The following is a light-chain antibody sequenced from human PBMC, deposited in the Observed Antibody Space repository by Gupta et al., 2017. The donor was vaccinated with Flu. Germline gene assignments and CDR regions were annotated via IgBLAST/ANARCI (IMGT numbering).Light chain of an antibody. J-gene: IGLJ3*02. Sequence: TSSDVGGYNYVSWYQQHPGKAPNLMVYEVTHRPAGVSNRFSGSKSGNTASLTISVHHTKDEADYFCASYTSSSTWVFGGGTKLTVL. CDR1: SSDVGGYNY. V-gene: IGLV2-14*01. CDR2: EVT. CDR3: ASYTSSSTWV.